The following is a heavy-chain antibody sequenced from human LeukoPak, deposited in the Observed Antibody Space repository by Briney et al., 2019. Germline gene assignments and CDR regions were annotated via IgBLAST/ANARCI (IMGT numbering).Heavy chain of an antibody. CDR3: ARGRRPRGRTYYYDSSGYYYDY. V-gene: IGHV4-34*01. D-gene: IGHD3-22*01. Sequence: SETLSLTCAVYSGSFSGYYWSWISQPPGKGLEWIGEINHSGSTNYNPSLKSRVTISVDTSKNQFSLKLSSVTAADTAVYYCARGRRPRGRTYYYDSSGYYYDYWGQGTLVTVSS. CDR1: SGSFSGYY. CDR2: INHSGST. J-gene: IGHJ4*02.